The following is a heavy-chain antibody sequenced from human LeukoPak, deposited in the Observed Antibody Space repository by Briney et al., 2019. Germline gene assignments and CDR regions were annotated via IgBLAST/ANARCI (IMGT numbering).Heavy chain of an antibody. Sequence: GGSLGLSCTASGFTFSSYWMSGVRQAPGKGLEGGANIKQDGSEKYYVGSVKGRFTISRDNANNSLYLQMNSLRAEATPVYYCAKDGGLWVSAHWGDSWGRGTLVTVSS. J-gene: IGHJ4*02. CDR1: GFTFSSYW. CDR3: AKDGGLWVSAHWGDS. V-gene: IGHV3-7*03. CDR2: IKQDGSEK. D-gene: IGHD7-27*01.